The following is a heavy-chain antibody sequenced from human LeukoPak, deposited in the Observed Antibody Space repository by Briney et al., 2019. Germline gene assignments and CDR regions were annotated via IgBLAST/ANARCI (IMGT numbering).Heavy chain of an antibody. J-gene: IGHJ4*02. CDR3: ARDAGTH. CDR2: IYNSGST. Sequence: SETLSLTCTVSGGSISSYYWSWIRQPPGKGLEWIGHIYNSGSTSYNPSLNSRVTISLDTSKNQFSLKLSSVTAADTAVYYYARDAGTHWGRGTLVTVSS. CDR1: GGSISSYY. V-gene: IGHV4-59*01.